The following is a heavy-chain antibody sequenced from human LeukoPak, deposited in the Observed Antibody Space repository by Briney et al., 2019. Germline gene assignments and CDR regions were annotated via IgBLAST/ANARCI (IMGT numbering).Heavy chain of an antibody. CDR1: GGSISSGSYY. V-gene: IGHV4-61*02. CDR2: IYTSGST. CDR3: ARGRYYYDTSGYVVWLDP. J-gene: IGHJ5*02. Sequence: SKTLSLTCTVSGGSISSGSYYWSWIRQPAGKGLEWIGRIYTSGSTNYNPSLKSRVTISVDTSKNQFSLKLSSVTAADTAVYYCARGRYYYDTSGYVVWLDPWGQGTLVTVSS. D-gene: IGHD3-22*01.